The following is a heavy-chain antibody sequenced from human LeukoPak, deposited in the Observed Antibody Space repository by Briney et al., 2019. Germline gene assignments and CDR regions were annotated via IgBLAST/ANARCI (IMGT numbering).Heavy chain of an antibody. CDR3: ARAGGISRWFDP. D-gene: IGHD6-13*01. J-gene: IGHJ5*02. CDR2: IDPSDSYT. V-gene: IGHV5-10-1*01. Sequence: NRGESLKISCKASGYSCTSYGISWVRQMPGKGLEWMGRIDPSDSYTNYSPSFQGHVTISADKSISTAYLQWSSLKASDTAMYYCARAGGISRWFDPWGQGTLVTVSS. CDR1: GYSCTSYG.